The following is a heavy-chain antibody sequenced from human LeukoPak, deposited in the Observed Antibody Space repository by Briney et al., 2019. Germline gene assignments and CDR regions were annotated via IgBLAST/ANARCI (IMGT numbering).Heavy chain of an antibody. CDR3: ARAYYYDSSGSLHY. CDR1: GYTFTGYY. J-gene: IGHJ4*02. CDR2: INPNSGGT. Sequence: GASVKVSCKASGYTFTGYYMHWVRQAPGQGLEWMGWINPNSGGTNYAQKFQGRVTMTRDTSISTAYMELSRLRSDDTAVYYCARAYYYDSSGSLHYWGQGTLVTVPS. D-gene: IGHD3-22*01. V-gene: IGHV1-2*02.